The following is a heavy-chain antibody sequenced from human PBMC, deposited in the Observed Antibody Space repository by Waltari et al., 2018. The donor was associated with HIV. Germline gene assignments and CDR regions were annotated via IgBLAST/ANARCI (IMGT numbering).Heavy chain of an antibody. D-gene: IGHD1-26*01. Sequence: QVQLVESGGGVVQPGRSLRLSCAASGFTFSSYGMHWVRQAPGKGLEWVAVIWYDGSNKYYADSVKGRFTISRDNSKNTLYLQMNSLRAEDTAVYYCARDPSLVGATWLFDYWGQGTLVTVSS. V-gene: IGHV3-33*01. CDR3: ARDPSLVGATWLFDY. CDR1: GFTFSSYG. CDR2: IWYDGSNK. J-gene: IGHJ4*02.